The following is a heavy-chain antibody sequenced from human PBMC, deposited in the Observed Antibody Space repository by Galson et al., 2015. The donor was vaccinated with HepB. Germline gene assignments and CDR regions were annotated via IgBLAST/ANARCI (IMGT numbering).Heavy chain of an antibody. V-gene: IGHV3-48*03. CDR2: ISGSGTTI. Sequence: SLRLSCAASGFTFSSYEMHWVRQAPGEGLEWVSYISGSGTTIYYANSVKGRFTISRDNAKNSLYLQMNSLRAEDTAVYYCTRDRGYYDSSGYYHEAFDYWGQGTLVTVSS. J-gene: IGHJ4*02. D-gene: IGHD3-22*01. CDR1: GFTFSSYE. CDR3: TRDRGYYDSSGYYHEAFDY.